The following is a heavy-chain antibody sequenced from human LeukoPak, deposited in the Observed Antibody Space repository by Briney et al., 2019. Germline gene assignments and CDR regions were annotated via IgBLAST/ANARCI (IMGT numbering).Heavy chain of an antibody. Sequence: GASVKVSCKASGGTFSSYAISWVRQGPGQGLEWMGRIIPILGIANYAQKFQGRVTITADKSTSTAYMELSSLRSEDTAVYYCAGIAVAGTGVSYYYYYYGMDVWGQGTTVTVSS. J-gene: IGHJ6*02. CDR1: GGTFSSYA. D-gene: IGHD6-19*01. CDR2: IIPILGIA. V-gene: IGHV1-69*04. CDR3: AGIAVAGTGVSYYYYYYGMDV.